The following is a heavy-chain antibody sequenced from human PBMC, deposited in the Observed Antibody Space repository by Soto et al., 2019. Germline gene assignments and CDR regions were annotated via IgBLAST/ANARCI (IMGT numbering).Heavy chain of an antibody. CDR2: IGTAGDT. Sequence: PGGSLRLSCAASGFTFSSYDMHWVRQATGKGLEWVSAIGTAGDTYYPGSVKGRFTISRENAKNSLYLQMNSLRAGDTAVYYCARGHCSGGSCYGTNWFDPWGQGTLVTVSS. J-gene: IGHJ5*02. D-gene: IGHD2-15*01. CDR3: ARGHCSGGSCYGTNWFDP. V-gene: IGHV3-13*01. CDR1: GFTFSSYD.